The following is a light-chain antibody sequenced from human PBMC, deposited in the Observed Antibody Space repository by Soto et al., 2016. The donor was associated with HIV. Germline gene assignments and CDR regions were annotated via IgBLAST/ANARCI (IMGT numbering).Light chain of an antibody. CDR3: QVWDSDSDQYV. Sequence: SYVVTQAPSVSAAPEKTARITCGGNNIGSKSVHWYQQKPGQAPVLVVYNDNDRPSGIPERFSGSNSGNTAALTISRVEAGDEADYYCQVWDSDSDQYVFGTGTKVTVL. CDR2: NDN. J-gene: IGLJ1*01. V-gene: IGLV3-21*03. CDR1: NIGSKS.